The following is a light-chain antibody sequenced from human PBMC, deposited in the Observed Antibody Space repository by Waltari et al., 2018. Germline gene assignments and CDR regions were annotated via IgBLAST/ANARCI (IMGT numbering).Light chain of an antibody. J-gene: IGLJ2*01. Sequence: QQHPGKAPRFLIFNVGERPSGVSTRFSGSKAGNTASLTISELQAEDEAAYYCASYTTSSTYVLFGGGTTLTVL. CDR3: ASYTTSSTYVL. CDR2: NVG. V-gene: IGLV2-14*03.